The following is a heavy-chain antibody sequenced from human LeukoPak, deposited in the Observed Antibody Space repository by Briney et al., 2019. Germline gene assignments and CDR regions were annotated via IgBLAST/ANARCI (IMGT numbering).Heavy chain of an antibody. Sequence: PGGSLRLSCAASGFTVSRNYMSWVRQAPGKGMGWVSVIYSGGGSTYYADSVKGRFTISRDNSKNTLYLQMNGLRVEDTAVYFCAREKTMTYAFDIWGQGTMVTVSS. D-gene: IGHD3-22*01. CDR2: IYSGGGST. CDR1: GFTVSRNY. V-gene: IGHV3-53*01. CDR3: AREKTMTYAFDI. J-gene: IGHJ3*02.